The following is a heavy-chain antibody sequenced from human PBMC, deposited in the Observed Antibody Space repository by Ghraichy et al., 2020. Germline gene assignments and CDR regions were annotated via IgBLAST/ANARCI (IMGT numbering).Heavy chain of an antibody. CDR1: GFTFGSFG. CDR3: AKEGSTGTNYLYDS. V-gene: IGHV3-30*18. D-gene: IGHD4/OR15-4a*01. Sequence: LSLTCAASGFTFGSFGMHWVRQAPGKGLDCVAVVSFHGTVQYYADSVKGRFTISRDNSKNMLYLEMNSLITEDTGVYYCAKEGSTGTNYLYDSWGQGTMVTVAS. CDR2: VSFHGTVQ. J-gene: IGHJ4*02.